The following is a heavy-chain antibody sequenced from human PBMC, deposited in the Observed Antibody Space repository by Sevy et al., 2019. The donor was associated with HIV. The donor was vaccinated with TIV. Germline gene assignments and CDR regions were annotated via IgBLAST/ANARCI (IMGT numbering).Heavy chain of an antibody. V-gene: IGHV3-7*01. D-gene: IGHD2-15*01. J-gene: IGHJ6*02. Sequence: GGFLRLSCAASGFTFSSYWMSWVRQAPGKGLEWVANIKQGGTEKYYVDSVKGRFTISRDNAKNSLYLQMNSLRAEDTAVYYCARGYCSGGSCYYYYYGMDVWGQGTTVTVSS. CDR2: IKQGGTEK. CDR3: ARGYCSGGSCYYYYYGMDV. CDR1: GFTFSSYW.